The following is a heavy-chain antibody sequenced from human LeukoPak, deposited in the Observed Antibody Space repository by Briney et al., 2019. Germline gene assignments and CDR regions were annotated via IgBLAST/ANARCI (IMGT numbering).Heavy chain of an antibody. CDR2: IFHSGST. CDR1: GGSISNGGYF. V-gene: IGHV4-30-2*01. D-gene: IGHD3-9*01. CDR3: ARDLSDILTGYYNWFDP. Sequence: SETLSLTCTVSGGSISNGGYFWSWIRQPPGKGLEWLGYIFHSGSTYYNPSLKSRVSISVDRSKNQFSLKLSSVTAADTAVYYCARDLSDILTGYYNWFDPWGQGTLVTVSS. J-gene: IGHJ5*02.